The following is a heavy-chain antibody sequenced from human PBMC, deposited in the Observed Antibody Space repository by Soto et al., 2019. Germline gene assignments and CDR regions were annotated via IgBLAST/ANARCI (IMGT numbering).Heavy chain of an antibody. Sequence: ASVKVSCKASGYTFTSYGISWVRQAPGQGLEWMGWISAYNGNTNYAQKLQGRVTMTTDTSTSTAYMELRSLRSDDTAVYYCARTEGMTTVTKYYFDYWGQGTLVTVSS. V-gene: IGHV1-18*01. J-gene: IGHJ4*02. CDR3: ARTEGMTTVTKYYFDY. D-gene: IGHD4-17*01. CDR1: GYTFTSYG. CDR2: ISAYNGNT.